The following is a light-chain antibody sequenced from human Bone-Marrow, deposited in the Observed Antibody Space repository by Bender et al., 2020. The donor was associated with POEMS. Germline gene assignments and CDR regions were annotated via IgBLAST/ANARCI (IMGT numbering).Light chain of an antibody. CDR2: QDT. CDR1: ALPKQY. V-gene: IGLV3-25*03. CDR3: QSTDSSGTYQV. J-gene: IGLJ2*01. Sequence: SYELTQPPSVSVSPGQTARITCSGDALPKQYAHWYQQRPGQAPVMVIYQDTERPAGIPERFSGSTSGTTVTLTISGVQAEDEADYYCQSTDSSGTYQVFGGGTKVTVL.